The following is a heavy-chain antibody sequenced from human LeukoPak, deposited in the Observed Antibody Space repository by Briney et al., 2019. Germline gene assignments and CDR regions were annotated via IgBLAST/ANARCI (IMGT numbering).Heavy chain of an antibody. CDR3: ARDGDTAMTDYGMDV. V-gene: IGHV3-7*03. Sequence: GGSLRLSCAASGFPFSSYWMSWVRQAPGKGLEWVANIKQDGSEKYYVDSVKGRFTISRDNAKNSLYLQMNSLRVEDTAVYYCARDGDTAMTDYGMDVWGQGTTVTVSS. J-gene: IGHJ6*02. CDR1: GFPFSSYW. D-gene: IGHD5-18*01. CDR2: IKQDGSEK.